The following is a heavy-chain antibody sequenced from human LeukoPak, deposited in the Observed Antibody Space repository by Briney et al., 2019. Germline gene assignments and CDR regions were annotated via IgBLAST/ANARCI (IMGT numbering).Heavy chain of an antibody. Sequence: GGSLRLSCGASGFTFDDYGMSWVRQAPGKGLEWVSGINWNGGSTGYADSVKGRFTISRDNAKNSLYLQMNSLRAGDTALYYCARLPLNYYDSSGYLYYFDYWGQGTLVTVSS. CDR3: ARLPLNYYDSSGYLYYFDY. D-gene: IGHD3-22*01. J-gene: IGHJ4*02. CDR1: GFTFDDYG. V-gene: IGHV3-20*04. CDR2: INWNGGST.